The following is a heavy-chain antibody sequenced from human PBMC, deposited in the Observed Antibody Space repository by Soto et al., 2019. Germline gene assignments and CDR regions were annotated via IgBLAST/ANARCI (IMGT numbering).Heavy chain of an antibody. Sequence: QVQLVESGGGVVQPGRSLRLSCAASGFTFSSYGMHWVRQAPGKGLEWVAVIWYDGSNKYYADSVKGRFTISRDNSKNTLYLQMNSLRDEDTAVYYCARDHSSGWTFDYWGQGTLVTVSS. V-gene: IGHV3-33*01. CDR3: ARDHSSGWTFDY. CDR2: IWYDGSNK. D-gene: IGHD6-19*01. CDR1: GFTFSSYG. J-gene: IGHJ4*02.